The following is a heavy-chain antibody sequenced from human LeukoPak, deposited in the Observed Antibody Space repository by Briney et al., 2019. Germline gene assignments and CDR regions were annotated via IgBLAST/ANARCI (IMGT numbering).Heavy chain of an antibody. V-gene: IGHV3-30*18. J-gene: IGHJ4*02. CDR2: ISYDGSNK. D-gene: IGHD6-19*01. CDR1: GFTFSSYG. CDR3: AKGIAVAGFDY. Sequence: PGRSLRLSCAASGFTFSSYGMHWFRQAPGKGLEWVAVISYDGSNKYYADSVKGRFTISRDNSKNTLYLQMNSLRAEDTAVYYCAKGIAVAGFDYWGQGTLVTVSS.